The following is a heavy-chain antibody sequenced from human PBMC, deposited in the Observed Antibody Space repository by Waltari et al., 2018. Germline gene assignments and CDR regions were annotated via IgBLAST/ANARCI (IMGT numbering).Heavy chain of an antibody. CDR1: GFSFRNSE. CDR2: IRRNGDTT. CDR3: AREVVDTHPYFYAYMDV. V-gene: IGHV3-48*03. Sequence: EVQLVESGGGLVQAGGSLTLSCVASGFSFRNSEMNWFRQAPGKGLGWDAYIRRNGDTTAYADAVKGRFTVSRDNAKNSLFLHMNSLGADDTAVYFCAREVVDTHPYFYAYMDVWGKGATVTVSS. D-gene: IGHD5-18*01. J-gene: IGHJ6*03.